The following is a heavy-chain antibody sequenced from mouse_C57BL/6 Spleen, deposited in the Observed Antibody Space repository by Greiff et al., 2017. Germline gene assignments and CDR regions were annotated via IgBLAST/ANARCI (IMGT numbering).Heavy chain of an antibody. Sequence: EVKLVESGGGLVQPGGSMKLSCAASGFTFSDAWMDWVRQSPEKGLEWVAEIRNKANNHATYYAESVKGRFTISRDDSKSSVYLQMNSLRAEDTGIYYCTGPDGYYGFDYWGQGTTLTVSS. V-gene: IGHV6-6*01. J-gene: IGHJ2*01. CDR1: GFTFSDAW. CDR2: IRNKANNHAT. CDR3: TGPDGYYGFDY. D-gene: IGHD2-3*01.